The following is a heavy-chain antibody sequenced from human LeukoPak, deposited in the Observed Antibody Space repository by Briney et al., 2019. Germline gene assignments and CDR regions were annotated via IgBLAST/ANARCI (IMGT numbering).Heavy chain of an antibody. V-gene: IGHV4-59*01. CDR3: ARAGSGGGYFDY. D-gene: IGHD2-15*01. CDR2: IYYSGST. J-gene: IGHJ4*02. Sequence: SETLSLTCTVSGGSTSSYYWSWIRQPPGKGLEWIGYIYYSGSTNYNPSLKSRVTISVDTSKNQFSLKLSSVTAADTAVYYCARAGSGGGYFDYWGQGTLVTVSS. CDR1: GGSTSSYY.